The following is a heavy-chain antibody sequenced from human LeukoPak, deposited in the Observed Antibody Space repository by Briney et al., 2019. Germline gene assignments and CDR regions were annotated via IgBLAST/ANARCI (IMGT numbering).Heavy chain of an antibody. CDR2: IRYDGSNK. Sequence: GGSLRLSCAASGFTFSSYGMHWVRQAPGKGLEWVAFIRYDGSNKYYADSVKGRFTISRDNYKNTLYLQMNSLRAEDTAVYYCAKDRIAVAGYYYYYGMDVWGQGTTVTVSS. CDR3: AKDRIAVAGYYYYYGMDV. D-gene: IGHD6-19*01. CDR1: GFTFSSYG. J-gene: IGHJ6*02. V-gene: IGHV3-30*02.